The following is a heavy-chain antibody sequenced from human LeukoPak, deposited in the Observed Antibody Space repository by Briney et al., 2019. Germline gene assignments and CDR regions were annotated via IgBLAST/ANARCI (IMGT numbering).Heavy chain of an antibody. CDR2: IRYDGSNK. J-gene: IGHJ4*02. D-gene: IGHD3-10*01. V-gene: IGHV3-30*02. Sequence: PGGSLRLSCAASGFTFSSYGMHWVRQAPGKGLEWVAFIRYDGSNKYYADSVEGRFTISRDNSKNTLYLQMNSLRAEDTAVYYCAKDSLWFGETAVGEDMDYWGQGTLVTVSS. CDR3: AKDSLWFGETAVGEDMDY. CDR1: GFTFSSYG.